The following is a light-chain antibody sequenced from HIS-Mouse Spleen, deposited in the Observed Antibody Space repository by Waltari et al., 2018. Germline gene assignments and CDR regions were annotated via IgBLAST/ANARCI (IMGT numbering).Light chain of an antibody. Sequence: QSALTQPASVSGSPGQSITISCTGTSSDVGCYNYVSWYQQHPGNAPKLMIYDVSNRPSGVSNRFSGSKSGNTASLTISGLQAEDEADYYCSSYTSSSTWVFGGGTKLTVL. CDR2: DVS. J-gene: IGLJ3*02. CDR3: SSYTSSSTWV. V-gene: IGLV2-14*03. CDR1: SSDVGCYNY.